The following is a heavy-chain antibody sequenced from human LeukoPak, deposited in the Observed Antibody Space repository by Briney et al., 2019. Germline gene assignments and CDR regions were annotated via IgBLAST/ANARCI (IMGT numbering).Heavy chain of an antibody. V-gene: IGHV4-34*01. Sequence: PSETLSLTCAVYGGSFSGYYWSWIRQPPGKGLEWIGEINHSGSTNYNPSLKSRVTISVDTSKNQFSLKLSSVTAADTAVYYCARGHYYYMDVWGKGTTVTVSS. CDR3: ARGHYYYMDV. J-gene: IGHJ6*03. CDR1: GGSFSGYY. CDR2: INHSGST.